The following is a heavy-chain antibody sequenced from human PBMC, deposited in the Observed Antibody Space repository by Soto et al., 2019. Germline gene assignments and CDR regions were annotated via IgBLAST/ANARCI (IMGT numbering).Heavy chain of an antibody. J-gene: IGHJ4*02. D-gene: IGHD3-3*01. CDR1: GYTFTSYD. CDR2: MNPNSGNT. V-gene: IGHV1-8*01. Sequence: ASVKDSCKASGYTFTSYDINWVRQATGQGLEWMGWMNPNSGNTGYAQKFQGRVTMTRNTSISTAYMELSSLRSEDTAVYYCARGLQALEWLLNPADYWGQGTLVTVSS. CDR3: ARGLQALEWLLNPADY.